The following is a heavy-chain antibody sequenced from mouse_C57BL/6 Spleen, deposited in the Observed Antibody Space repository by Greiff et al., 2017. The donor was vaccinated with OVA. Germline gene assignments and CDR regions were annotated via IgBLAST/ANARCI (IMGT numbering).Heavy chain of an antibody. CDR1: GFSLTSYG. Sequence: VQVVESGPGLVQPSQSLSITCTVSGFSLTSYGVHWVRQSPGKGLEWLGVIWRGGSPDSNAAFMSRLSITKDNSKSQVFFKMNSLQADDTAIYYCAKSGLRAMDYWGQGPSVTVSS. CDR3: AKSGLRAMDY. CDR2: IWRGGSP. D-gene: IGHD3-1*01. V-gene: IGHV2-5*01. J-gene: IGHJ4*01.